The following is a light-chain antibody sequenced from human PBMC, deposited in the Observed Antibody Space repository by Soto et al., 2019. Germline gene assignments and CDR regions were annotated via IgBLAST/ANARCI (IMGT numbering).Light chain of an antibody. Sequence: DIVMTQSPLSLPVTPGEPASISCRSSQSLLHSNGYNYLDWYLQKPGQSPQLLIYLGSNRASGVPDRFSGSGSGTDFTLKISRVEAEDVGVYYCMQAQQTPWTFGQGTKVGIK. CDR3: MQAQQTPWT. V-gene: IGKV2-28*01. CDR2: LGS. CDR1: QSLLHSNGYNY. J-gene: IGKJ1*01.